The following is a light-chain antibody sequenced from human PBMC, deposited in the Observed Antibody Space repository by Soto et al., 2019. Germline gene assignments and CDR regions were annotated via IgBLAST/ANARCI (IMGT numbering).Light chain of an antibody. CDR1: QTISSW. V-gene: IGKV1-5*03. CDR2: KAS. Sequence: DIHMTQSPSTLSGSVGDRVTITCRASQTISSWLALYQQKPGKAPKLLIYKASTLKSGVPSRFSGSGSGTEFTLTISSLQPDDFANYYFQHYNSYSEAFGQGTKVELK. CDR3: QHYNSYSEA. J-gene: IGKJ1*01.